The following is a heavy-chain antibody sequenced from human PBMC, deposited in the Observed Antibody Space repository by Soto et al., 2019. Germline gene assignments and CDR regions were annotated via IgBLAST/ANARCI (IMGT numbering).Heavy chain of an antibody. CDR2: IYTSGSA. D-gene: IGHD3-10*01. J-gene: IGHJ6*02. CDR1: GGPISSYY. V-gene: IGHV4-4*07. CDR3: ARAKSITMVRGAPMDV. Sequence: PSETLSLTCTVSGGPISSYYWSWIRQPAGKGLEWIGRIYTSGSANYNPSLKSRVTMSVDTSKNQFSLKLSSVTAADTAVYYCARAKSITMVRGAPMDVWGQGTTVTVSS.